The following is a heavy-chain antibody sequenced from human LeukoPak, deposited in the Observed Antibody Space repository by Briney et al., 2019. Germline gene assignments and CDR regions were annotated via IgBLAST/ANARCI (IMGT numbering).Heavy chain of an antibody. CDR1: GFAITNYA. D-gene: IGHD3-10*01. Sequence: GASVKVSCKGSGFAITNYAITWVRQAPGQGLEWMGWINAYNGNTNYAQNLQGRVTLTTDTSTSTAYMELRSLRSGDTAVYYCARAYYGSGTYLRMDVWGQGTTVTVSS. CDR2: INAYNGNT. J-gene: IGHJ6*02. CDR3: ARAYYGSGTYLRMDV. V-gene: IGHV1-18*01.